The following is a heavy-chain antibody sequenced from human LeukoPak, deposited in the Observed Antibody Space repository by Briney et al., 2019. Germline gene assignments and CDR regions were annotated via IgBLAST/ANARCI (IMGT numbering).Heavy chain of an antibody. V-gene: IGHV3-74*01. CDR1: GFIFSDHW. D-gene: IGHD3-3*01. CDR2: INNDGSST. J-gene: IGHJ4*02. Sequence: GGSLRLSCAASGFIFSDHWMRWVRQAPGKGLVWLSRINNDGSSTIYADSVKGRFTFSRDNAENTLFLEMSSLRVEDTAVYYCVRERNNFWSGHHSIFDSWGQGTLVTVSS. CDR3: VRERNNFWSGHHSIFDS.